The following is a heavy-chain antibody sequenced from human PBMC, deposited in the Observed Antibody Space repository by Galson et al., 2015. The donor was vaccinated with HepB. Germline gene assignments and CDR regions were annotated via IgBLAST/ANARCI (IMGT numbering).Heavy chain of an antibody. Sequence: SLRLSCAASGFTFSSYGMHWVRQAPGKGLEWVAVISYDGSNKYYADSVKGRFTISRDNSKNTLYLQMNSLRAEDTAVYYCAKETYYDFWSGYYWDYWGQGTLVTVSS. D-gene: IGHD3-3*01. CDR1: GFTFSSYG. CDR2: ISYDGSNK. CDR3: AKETYYDFWSGYYWDY. J-gene: IGHJ4*02. V-gene: IGHV3-30*18.